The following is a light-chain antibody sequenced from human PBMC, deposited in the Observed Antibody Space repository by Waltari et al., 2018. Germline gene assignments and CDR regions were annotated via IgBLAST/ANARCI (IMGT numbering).Light chain of an antibody. CDR1: SSDIGTYNL. CDR2: EVT. CDR3: SSYAGSGNVV. V-gene: IGLV2-8*01. Sequence: QSALTQPPSASGSPGQSVTIPCTGTSSDIGTYNLVSWYQPGPGKAPKLIIYEVTKRPSGVPDRFSGSKSGNTASLTVSGLQADDEADYYCSSYAGSGNVVFGGGTKLTVL. J-gene: IGLJ3*02.